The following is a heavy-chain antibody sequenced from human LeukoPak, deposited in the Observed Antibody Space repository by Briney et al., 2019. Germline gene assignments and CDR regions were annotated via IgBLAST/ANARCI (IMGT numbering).Heavy chain of an antibody. CDR3: ARDRSPFTMIVAWDYYYYMDV. J-gene: IGHJ6*03. CDR1: GYTFTSYG. Sequence: ASVKVSCKASGYTFTSYGISWVRQAPGQGLEWMGWVSAYNGNTNYAQKLQGRVTMTTDTSTSTAYMELRSLRSDDTAVYYCARDRSPFTMIVAWDYYYYMDVWGQGTLVTVSS. V-gene: IGHV1-18*01. D-gene: IGHD3-22*01. CDR2: VSAYNGNT.